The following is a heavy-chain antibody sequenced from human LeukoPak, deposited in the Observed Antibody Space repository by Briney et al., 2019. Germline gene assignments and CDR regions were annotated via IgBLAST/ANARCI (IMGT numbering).Heavy chain of an antibody. D-gene: IGHD1-1*01. CDR1: GYTFTSYA. V-gene: IGHV1-3*01. J-gene: IGHJ4*02. Sequence: ASVKVSCKASGYTFTSYAMHWVRQAPGQRLGWMGWINAGNGNTKYSQKFQGRVTITRDTSASTAYMELSSLRSEDTAVYYCARVEGIGGTTKKAIYFDYWGQGTLVTVSS. CDR3: ARVEGIGGTTKKAIYFDY. CDR2: INAGNGNT.